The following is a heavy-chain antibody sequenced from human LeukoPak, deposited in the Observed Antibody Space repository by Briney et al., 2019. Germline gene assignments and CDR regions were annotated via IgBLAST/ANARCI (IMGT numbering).Heavy chain of an antibody. Sequence: GGSLRLSCAASGFTFSSYGVHWVRQAPGKGLEWVAVISYDGSNKYYADSVKGRFTISRDNSKNTLYLQMNSLRAEDTAVYYCAKGWSSGWMNFDYWGQGTLVTVSS. D-gene: IGHD6-19*01. V-gene: IGHV3-30*18. CDR2: ISYDGSNK. CDR3: AKGWSSGWMNFDY. CDR1: GFTFSSYG. J-gene: IGHJ4*02.